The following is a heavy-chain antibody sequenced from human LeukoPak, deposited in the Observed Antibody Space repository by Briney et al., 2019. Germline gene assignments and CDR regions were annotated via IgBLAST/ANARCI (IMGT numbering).Heavy chain of an antibody. Sequence: PGGSLRLSCAASGSTFDDYAMHWVRQAPGKGLEWVSLISWDGGSTNYADSVKGRFTISRDNSKKSLYLQMNSLRAEDTALYYCAKERDSSGSTLDYWGQGTLVTVSS. J-gene: IGHJ4*02. CDR2: ISWDGGST. D-gene: IGHD3-22*01. CDR3: AKERDSSGSTLDY. CDR1: GSTFDDYA. V-gene: IGHV3-43D*03.